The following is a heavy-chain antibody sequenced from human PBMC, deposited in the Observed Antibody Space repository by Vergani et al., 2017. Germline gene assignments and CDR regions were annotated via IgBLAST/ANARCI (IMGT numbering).Heavy chain of an antibody. CDR2: IIPILGIA. V-gene: IGHV1-69*02. D-gene: IGHD6-6*01. J-gene: IGHJ6*03. CDR3: ATARGGSSSGRYYYYMDV. CDR1: GGTFSSYT. Sequence: QVQLVQSGAEVKKPGSSVKVSCKASGGTFSSYTISWVRQAPGQGLEWMGRIIPILGIANYAQKFQGRVTMTEDTSTDTAYMELSSLRSEDTAVYYCATARGGSSSGRYYYYMDVWGKGTTVTVSS.